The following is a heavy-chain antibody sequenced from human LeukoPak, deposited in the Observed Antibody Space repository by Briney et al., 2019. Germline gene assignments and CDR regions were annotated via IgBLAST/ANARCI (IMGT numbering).Heavy chain of an antibody. CDR1: GFTFSSYG. J-gene: IGHJ4*02. CDR3: AKDYYGDYPYYFDY. Sequence: GGSLRLSCAASGFTFSSYGMSWVRQAPGKGLEWVSAISGSGGSTYYADSVKGRFTNSRDNSKNTLCLQMNSLRAEDTAVYYCAKDYYGDYPYYFDYWGQGTLVTVSS. V-gene: IGHV3-23*01. D-gene: IGHD4-17*01. CDR2: ISGSGGST.